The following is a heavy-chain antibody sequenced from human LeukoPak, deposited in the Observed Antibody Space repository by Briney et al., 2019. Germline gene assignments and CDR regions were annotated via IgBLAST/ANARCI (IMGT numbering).Heavy chain of an antibody. Sequence: GGSLRLSCAASGFTFSSYSMNWVRQAPGKGLEWVSSIGSSSSYIYYADSVKGRFTISRDNAKNSLYLQMNSLRAEDTAVYYCARGPYGGNRIKDFDYWGQGTLVTVSS. CDR3: ARGPYGGNRIKDFDY. CDR1: GFTFSSYS. CDR2: IGSSSSYI. J-gene: IGHJ4*02. D-gene: IGHD4-23*01. V-gene: IGHV3-21*01.